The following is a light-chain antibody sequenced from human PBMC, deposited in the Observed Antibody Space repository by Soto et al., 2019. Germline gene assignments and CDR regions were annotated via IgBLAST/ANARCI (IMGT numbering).Light chain of an antibody. V-gene: IGLV2-14*03. CDR3: SSYTSISTPYV. CDR2: DVT. CDR1: SSDVGGYNY. J-gene: IGLJ1*01. Sequence: QSALTQPASVSGSPGQSITISCTGTSSDVGGYNYVSWYQHHPGKAPKLIIYDVTNRPSGVSNRFSGSKSGNTASLIISGLQAEDEADYYCSSYTSISTPYVFGPGTKLTVL.